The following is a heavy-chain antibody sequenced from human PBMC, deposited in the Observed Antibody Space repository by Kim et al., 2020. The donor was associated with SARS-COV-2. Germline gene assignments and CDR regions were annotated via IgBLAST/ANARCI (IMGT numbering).Heavy chain of an antibody. D-gene: IGHD3-22*01. Sequence: AQKFQGRVTMTRETSTSTVYMELSSLRSEDTAVYYCARGAYYYDSSNYDYWGQGTLVTVSS. J-gene: IGHJ4*02. CDR3: ARGAYYYDSSNYDY. V-gene: IGHV1-46*01.